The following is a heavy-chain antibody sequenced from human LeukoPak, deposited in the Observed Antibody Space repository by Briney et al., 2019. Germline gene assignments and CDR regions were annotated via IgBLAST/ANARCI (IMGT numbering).Heavy chain of an antibody. Sequence: ASVKVSCKASGYTLTSYDINWVRQATGQGLEWMGWMNPNSGNTGYAQKFQGRVTMTRNTSISTAYMELSSLRSEDTAVYYCARGVPAAIRKKQNWFDPWGQGTLVTVSS. V-gene: IGHV1-8*01. CDR2: MNPNSGNT. CDR1: GYTLTSYD. CDR3: ARGVPAAIRKKQNWFDP. J-gene: IGHJ5*02. D-gene: IGHD2-2*02.